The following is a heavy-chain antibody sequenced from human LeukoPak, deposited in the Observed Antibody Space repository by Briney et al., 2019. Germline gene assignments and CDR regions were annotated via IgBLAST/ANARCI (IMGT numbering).Heavy chain of an antibody. V-gene: IGHV3-7*01. CDR2: IKQDGSEK. J-gene: IGHJ6*03. CDR3: ARVLAVAAYYYYYMDV. Sequence: GGSLRLSCAAPGFTLSSYWMSGVRQAPGKGLEWVANIKQDGSEKYYVDSVKGRFTISRDNAKNSLYLQMNSLRAEDTAVYYCARVLAVAAYYYYYMDVWGKGTTVTVSS. CDR1: GFTLSSYW. D-gene: IGHD6-19*01.